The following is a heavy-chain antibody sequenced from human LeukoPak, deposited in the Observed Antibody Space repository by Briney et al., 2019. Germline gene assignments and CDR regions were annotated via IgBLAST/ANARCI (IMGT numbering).Heavy chain of an antibody. V-gene: IGHV4-39*01. CDR2: IYYSGST. CDR1: GGSISSSSYY. CDR3: ASLGYCSSTSCHYFDY. D-gene: IGHD2-2*01. Sequence: SETLSLTCTVSGGSISSSSYYWGWIRQPPGKGLEWIGSIYYSGSTYYNPSLKSRVTISVDTSKNQFSLKLGSVTAADTAVYYCASLGYCSSTSCHYFDYWGQGTLVTVSS. J-gene: IGHJ4*02.